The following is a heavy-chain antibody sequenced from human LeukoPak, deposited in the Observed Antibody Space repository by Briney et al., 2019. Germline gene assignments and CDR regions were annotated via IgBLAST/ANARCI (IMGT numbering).Heavy chain of an antibody. D-gene: IGHD6-6*01. Sequence: PGGSLRLSCAASGFTFSSYSMNCVRQAPGKGLEWVSSISSSSSYIYYADSVKGRFTISRDNAKNSLYLQMNSLRAEDTAVYYCARRVGYSSSSAEGYFDYWGQGTLVTVSS. CDR3: ARRVGYSSSSAEGYFDY. CDR2: ISSSSSYI. V-gene: IGHV3-21*01. CDR1: GFTFSSYS. J-gene: IGHJ4*02.